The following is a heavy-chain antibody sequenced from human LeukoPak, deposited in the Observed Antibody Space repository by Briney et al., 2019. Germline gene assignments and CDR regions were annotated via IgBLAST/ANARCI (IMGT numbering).Heavy chain of an antibody. CDR1: EFSVSGNY. J-gene: IGHJ4*02. D-gene: IGHD6-19*01. V-gene: IGHV3-23*01. Sequence: PGGSLILSCAGTEFSVSGNYMAWVRQAPGKGLEWVSRISGSGDSTNYADSVKGRFTISRDNSKNTLYLQMNSLRVEDTALYYCAKEYSSGWYDWGQGTLVTVSS. CDR2: ISGSGDST. CDR3: AKEYSSGWYD.